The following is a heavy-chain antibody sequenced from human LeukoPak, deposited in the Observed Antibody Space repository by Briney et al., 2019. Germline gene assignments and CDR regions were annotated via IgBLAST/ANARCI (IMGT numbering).Heavy chain of an antibody. D-gene: IGHD3-22*01. V-gene: IGHV1-2*02. Sequence: ASVKVSCKASGYTLTGYYMHWVRQAPGQGLEWMGWIDPNSGGTSYAQKFQGRVTMTSDTSISTAYMELTRLSFDDTALYYCARPYYYYDSTGLFDYWGQGTLVTVSS. CDR3: ARPYYYYDSTGLFDY. CDR1: GYTLTGYY. CDR2: IDPNSGGT. J-gene: IGHJ4*02.